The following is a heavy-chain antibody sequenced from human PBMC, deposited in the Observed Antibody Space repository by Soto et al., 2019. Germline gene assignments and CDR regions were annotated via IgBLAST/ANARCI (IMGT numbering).Heavy chain of an antibody. D-gene: IGHD3-10*01. CDR2: ISYDGSNK. J-gene: IGHJ6*02. CDR1: GFTFSIYG. Sequence: PGGSLRLSFAASGFTFSIYGRHGFRQAPGKGLEWVAVISYDGSNKYYADSVKGRFTIYRDNSKNTLYLQMNSLRAEDTAVYYCVKDYYGSAMDAWGQGTTVTVSS. V-gene: IGHV3-30*18. CDR3: VKDYYGSAMDA.